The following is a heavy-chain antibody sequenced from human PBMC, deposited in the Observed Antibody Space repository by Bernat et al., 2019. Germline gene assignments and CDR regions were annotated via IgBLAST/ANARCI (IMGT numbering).Heavy chain of an antibody. D-gene: IGHD1-26*01. V-gene: IGHV3-33*01. J-gene: IGHJ4*02. Sequence: QVQLVESGGGVVQPGRSLRLSCAASGFTFSSYGMHWVRQAPGKGLEWVAVIWYDGSNKYYADSVKGRFTISRDNSKNTLYLQMNSLRAEDMAVYYCARDQGGSYYGDVDDWGQGTLVTVSS. CDR2: IWYDGSNK. CDR1: GFTFSSYG. CDR3: ARDQGGSYYGDVDD.